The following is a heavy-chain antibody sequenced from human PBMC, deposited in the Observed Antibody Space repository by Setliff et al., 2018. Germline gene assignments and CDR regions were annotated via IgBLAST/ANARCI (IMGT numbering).Heavy chain of an antibody. J-gene: IGHJ4*02. V-gene: IGHV4-4*07. CDR3: ARGSHRLTTDPLFDH. CDR2: VYKSGTT. Sequence: PSETLSLTCTVYGGSFSNYYWSWIRQPAGKGLEWIGRVYKSGTTNYSPALKSRVTLSVDTSSNEFSLNLRSVTAADTAIYYCARGSHRLTTDPLFDHWGQGALVTVSS. CDR1: GGSFSNYY. D-gene: IGHD6-25*01.